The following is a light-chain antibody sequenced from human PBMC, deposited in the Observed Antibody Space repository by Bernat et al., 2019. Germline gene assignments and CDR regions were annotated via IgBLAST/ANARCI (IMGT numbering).Light chain of an antibody. CDR1: SSNIGNNY. J-gene: IGLJ2*01. Sequence: QSVLTQPPSVSAAPGQKVTISCSGSSSNIGNNYVPWFQQLPGTAPKLHIYESNKRPSGIPDRFSGSKSGTSATLGITGLQTGDEADYYCGTWDSSLSVVIFGGGTKLTVL. CDR2: ESN. V-gene: IGLV1-51*02. CDR3: GTWDSSLSVVI.